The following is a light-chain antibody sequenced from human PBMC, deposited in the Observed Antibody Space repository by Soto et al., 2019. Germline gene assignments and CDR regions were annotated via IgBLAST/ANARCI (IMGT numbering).Light chain of an antibody. CDR2: DAS. CDR1: QSVSSSY. CDR3: QQYNDWPRT. Sequence: EIVLTQSPGTLSLSPGERATLSCRASQSVSSSYLAWYQQKPGQAPRLLIYDASSRATGIPDRFSGSGSETEFTLTISSLQSEDFAVYYCQQYNDWPRTFGQGTKVDIK. J-gene: IGKJ1*01. V-gene: IGKV3-20*01.